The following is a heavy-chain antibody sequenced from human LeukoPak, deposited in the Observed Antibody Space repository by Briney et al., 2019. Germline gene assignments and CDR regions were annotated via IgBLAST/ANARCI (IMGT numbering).Heavy chain of an antibody. Sequence: ASVKVSCMASGGTFSSYAISWVRQAPGQGLEWMGGIIPIFGTANYAQKFQGRVTITADESTSTAYMELSSLRSEDTAVYYCARGWTGYDILTIFDYWGQGTLVTVSS. J-gene: IGHJ4*02. CDR1: GGTFSSYA. D-gene: IGHD3-9*01. CDR2: IIPIFGTA. V-gene: IGHV1-69*13. CDR3: ARGWTGYDILTIFDY.